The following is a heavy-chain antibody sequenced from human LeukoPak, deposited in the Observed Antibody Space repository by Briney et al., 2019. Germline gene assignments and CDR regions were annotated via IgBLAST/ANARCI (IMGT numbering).Heavy chain of an antibody. CDR2: IRSGGET. V-gene: IGHV3-23*01. J-gene: IGHJ4*02. CDR3: AKANWVSNVDSVW. D-gene: IGHD1-1*01. CDR1: GFSFSNYA. Sequence: GGSLRLSCAASGFSFSNYAMSWVRQAPARGPEWVSSIRSGGETFYADSVKGRFTLARDDSRNTVYLQMNNLRVEDTAIYYCAKANWVSNVDSVWWGQGTQVTVSS.